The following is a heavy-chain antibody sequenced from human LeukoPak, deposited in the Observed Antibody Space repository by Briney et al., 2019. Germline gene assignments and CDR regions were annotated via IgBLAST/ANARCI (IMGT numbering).Heavy chain of an antibody. CDR3: AKDQYDYVWQSFRYTFDY. J-gene: IGHJ4*02. V-gene: IGHV3-30*18. CDR2: ISYDGSNK. Sequence: GGSLRLSCAASGFTFSSYGMHWVRQAPGKGLEWVAVISYDGSNKYYADSLRGRFTISRDNSKNTLYLQMNSLRPEDTAVYYCAKDQYDYVWQSFRYTFDYWGQGTLVTVSS. D-gene: IGHD3-16*02. CDR1: GFTFSSYG.